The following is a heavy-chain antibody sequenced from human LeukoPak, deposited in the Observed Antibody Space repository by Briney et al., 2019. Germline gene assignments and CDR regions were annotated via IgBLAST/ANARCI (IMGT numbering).Heavy chain of an antibody. CDR2: IIPIFGTA. V-gene: IGHV1-69*06. Sequence: SVKVSCKASGGTFSSYAISWVRQAPGRGLEWMGGIIPIFGTANYAQKFQGRVTITADKSTSTAYMELSSLRSEDTAVYYCARSDYGDYSAFDYWGQGTLVTVSS. CDR1: GGTFSSYA. CDR3: ARSDYGDYSAFDY. D-gene: IGHD4-17*01. J-gene: IGHJ4*02.